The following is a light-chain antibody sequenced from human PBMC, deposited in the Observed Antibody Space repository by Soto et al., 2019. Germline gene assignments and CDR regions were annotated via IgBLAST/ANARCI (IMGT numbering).Light chain of an antibody. CDR3: QQYNSDSGYT. CDR2: DAS. CDR1: QSITRW. J-gene: IGKJ2*01. Sequence: DIQMTQSPSTLSASVGDRVTITCRASQSITRWLAWYQQKPGKAPKLLIYDASSLESGVPSTFSGSRSGTEFTLTISSLQADDVETYYCQQYNSDSGYTFGQGTKLEIK. V-gene: IGKV1-5*01.